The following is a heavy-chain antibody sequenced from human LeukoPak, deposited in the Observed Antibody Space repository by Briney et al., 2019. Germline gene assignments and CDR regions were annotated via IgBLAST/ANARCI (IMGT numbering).Heavy chain of an antibody. Sequence: GGSLRLSCAASGFTFSLFAMDWVRQAPGKGLEWVASISSSSTYLYYTDSVKGRFTISRDNAKKSLYLQMNSLRSEDTAVYYCARGMGGYYYYYMDVWGKGTTVTVSS. J-gene: IGHJ6*03. V-gene: IGHV3-21*04. CDR2: ISSSSTYL. CDR3: ARGMGGYYYYYMDV. CDR1: GFTFSLFA. D-gene: IGHD1-26*01.